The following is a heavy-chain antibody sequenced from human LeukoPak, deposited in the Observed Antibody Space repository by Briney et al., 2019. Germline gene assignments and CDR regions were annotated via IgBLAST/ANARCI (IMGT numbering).Heavy chain of an antibody. CDR2: IIPISGTP. D-gene: IGHD1-26*01. CDR1: GGTFSSYV. Sequence: SVKVSCKASGGTFSSYVFSWVRQAPGQGLEWLGGIIPISGTPNYAQKLQGRVTITPDESTSTAYMDLSGLRSGDTAMYYCAIQGVGAPGSFDIWGQGTMVTVSS. J-gene: IGHJ3*02. CDR3: AIQGVGAPGSFDI. V-gene: IGHV1-69*13.